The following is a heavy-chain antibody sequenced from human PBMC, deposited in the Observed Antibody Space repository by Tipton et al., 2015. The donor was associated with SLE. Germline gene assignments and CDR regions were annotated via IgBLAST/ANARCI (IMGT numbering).Heavy chain of an antibody. Sequence: TLSLTCSVSGDSLSSSGYYWAWIRQPPGKGLEWVGTVYYTGNTFYNPSLKSRVTISVDTSKNQFSLNLSSVTAADTAVYHCTRVPRYNWNYIADWGQGTLVSVSS. V-gene: IGHV4-39*07. J-gene: IGHJ4*02. CDR2: VYYTGNT. CDR1: GDSLSSSGYY. CDR3: TRVPRYNWNYIAD. D-gene: IGHD1-7*01.